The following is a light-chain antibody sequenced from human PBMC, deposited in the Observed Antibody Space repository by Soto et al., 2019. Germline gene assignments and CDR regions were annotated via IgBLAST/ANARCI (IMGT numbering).Light chain of an antibody. J-gene: IGKJ3*01. CDR3: QQYDNLLFT. V-gene: IGKV1-33*01. CDR1: HAISNY. CDR2: DAS. Sequence: DIPMTQSPASLSASVGDRVTITCQASHAISNYLNWYQQKPGEAPKLLIYDASNLETGVPSRFSGSGSGTDFTFTISSLQPEDFATYYCQQYDNLLFTFGPGTKVDVK.